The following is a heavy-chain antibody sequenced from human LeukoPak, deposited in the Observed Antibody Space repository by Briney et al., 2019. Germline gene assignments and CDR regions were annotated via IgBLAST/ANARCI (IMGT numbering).Heavy chain of an antibody. CDR3: ASLLPSSFAFDI. V-gene: IGHV4-59*01. Sequence: SETLSLTCTVSGRSISSYYWSWIRQPPGKGLEWNGYIYYSGSTNYNPSLKSRVTISVDTSKNQFSLKLSSVTAADTAVYYCASLLPSSFAFDIWGQGTMVTVSS. CDR1: GRSISSYY. J-gene: IGHJ3*02. D-gene: IGHD2-2*01. CDR2: IYYSGST.